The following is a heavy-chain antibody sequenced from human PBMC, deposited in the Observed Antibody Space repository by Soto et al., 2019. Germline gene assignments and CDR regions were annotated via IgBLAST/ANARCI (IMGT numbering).Heavy chain of an antibody. CDR2: IIPIFGTA. D-gene: IGHD2-2*01. Sequence: SVKVSCKASGGTFSSYAISWVRQAPGQGLEWMGGIIPIFGTANYAQKFQGRVTITADESTSTAYMEPSSLRSEDTAVYYCARDIPDSSTRRYYYYHVMDVWGQGTTVIVS. CDR1: GGTFSSYA. J-gene: IGHJ6*02. V-gene: IGHV1-69*13. CDR3: ARDIPDSSTRRYYYYHVMDV.